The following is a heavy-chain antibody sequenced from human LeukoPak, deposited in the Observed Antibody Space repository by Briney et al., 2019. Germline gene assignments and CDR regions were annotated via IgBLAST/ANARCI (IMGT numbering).Heavy chain of an antibody. V-gene: IGHV4-28*01. D-gene: IGHD6-19*01. J-gene: IGHJ4*02. CDR2: IYYSGST. CDR3: ARKGGWWYFDY. CDR1: GYSISSSNW. Sequence: PSETLSLTCAVSGYSISSSNWWGWIRQPPGKGLEWIGYIYYSGSTYYNPSLKSRVTMSVDTSKNQFSLKLSSVTAVDTAVYYCARKGGWWYFDYWGQGTLVTVSS.